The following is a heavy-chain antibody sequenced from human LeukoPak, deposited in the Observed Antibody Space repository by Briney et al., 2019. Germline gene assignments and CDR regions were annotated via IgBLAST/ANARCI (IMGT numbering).Heavy chain of an antibody. CDR2: IYHSGST. V-gene: IGHV4-38-2*01. D-gene: IGHD2-2*01. CDR3: ARAGLLVVPAAIGGVDY. J-gene: IGHJ4*02. CDR1: GYSISSGYY. Sequence: SETLSLTCAVSGYSISSGYYWGWIRQPPGKGLEWIGSIYHSGSTYYNPSLKSRVTISVDTSKNQFSLKPSSVTAADTAVYYCARAGLLVVPAAIGGVDYWGQGTLVTVSS.